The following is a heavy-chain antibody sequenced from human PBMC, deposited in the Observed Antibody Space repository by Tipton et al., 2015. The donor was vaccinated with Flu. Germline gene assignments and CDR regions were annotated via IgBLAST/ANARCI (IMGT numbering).Heavy chain of an antibody. Sequence: TLSLTCVVSGYSINSGYFWGWIRQPPGKGLEWIGSLPHSGRTYYNPSLKSRVTISADTWKTQFSLKLGSVTAADTAVYYCARLTYFYGSGASDCWGQGTLLTVSS. D-gene: IGHD3-10*01. CDR1: GYSINSGYF. CDR2: LPHSGRT. V-gene: IGHV4-38-2*01. CDR3: ARLTYFYGSGASDC. J-gene: IGHJ4*02.